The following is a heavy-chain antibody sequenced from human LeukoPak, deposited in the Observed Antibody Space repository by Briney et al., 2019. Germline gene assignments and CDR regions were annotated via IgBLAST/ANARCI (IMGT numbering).Heavy chain of an antibody. Sequence: GGSLRLSCAASGFTFSSYAMHWVRQAPGKGLEWVAVISYDGSNKYYADSVKGRFTISRGNSKNTLYLQMNSLRAEDTAVYYCAKDQGYGDYGFALDYWGQGTLVTVSS. CDR3: AKDQGYGDYGFALDY. CDR2: ISYDGSNK. D-gene: IGHD4-17*01. V-gene: IGHV3-30*04. J-gene: IGHJ4*02. CDR1: GFTFSSYA.